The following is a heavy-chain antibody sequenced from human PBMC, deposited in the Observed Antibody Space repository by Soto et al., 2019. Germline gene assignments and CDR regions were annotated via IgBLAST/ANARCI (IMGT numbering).Heavy chain of an antibody. Sequence: EVQLVESGGGLVQPGGSLRLSCAASGFTFSDHYMDWVRQAPGKGLEWVGRIRKKVNSYTTEYAASVKGRFTISRDDSKNSLYLQMNSLKTEDTAFYYCAKVATAYNYDYWGQGTLVTVSS. J-gene: IGHJ4*02. CDR3: AKVATAYNYDY. CDR2: IRKKVNSYTT. D-gene: IGHD2-21*02. CDR1: GFTFSDHY. V-gene: IGHV3-72*01.